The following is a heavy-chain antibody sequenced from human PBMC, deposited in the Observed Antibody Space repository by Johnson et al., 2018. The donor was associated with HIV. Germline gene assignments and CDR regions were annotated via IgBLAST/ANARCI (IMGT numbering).Heavy chain of an antibody. CDR3: ARVITEGGTRWAFDI. CDR1: EFILSDYY. V-gene: IGHV3-11*01. CDR2: ISGSGSTI. D-gene: IGHD6-13*01. Sequence: QVQLVESGGGLVKPGGSLRLSCAASEFILSDYYMSWVRQAPEKGLEWISYISGSGSTIYYADSVKGRFTISRDNAKNTLYLQINSLRAEDTAVYYCARVITEGGTRWAFDIWGQGTIVTVSS. J-gene: IGHJ3*02.